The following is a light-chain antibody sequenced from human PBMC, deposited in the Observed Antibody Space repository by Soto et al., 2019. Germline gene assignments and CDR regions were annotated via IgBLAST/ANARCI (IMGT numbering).Light chain of an antibody. J-gene: IGKJ3*01. CDR3: KQYNNWPPFT. CDR2: GAS. Sequence: EIVMTQSPATLSVSPGERATFSCRASQSVSSNLAWYQQKPGQAPRLLIYGASTRATGIPARFSGSGSGTEFTHTITSLQSEDFAVYYCKQYNNWPPFTFGPGTKVDIK. V-gene: IGKV3-15*01. CDR1: QSVSSN.